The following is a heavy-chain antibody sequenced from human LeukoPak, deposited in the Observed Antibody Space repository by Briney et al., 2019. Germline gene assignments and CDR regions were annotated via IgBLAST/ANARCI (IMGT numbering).Heavy chain of an antibody. D-gene: IGHD5-12*01. J-gene: IGHJ3*01. Sequence: PSETLSLTCSVSGGSITSTNHFWSWIRQPPGGGLEWIAYIRPSGIAWYNPSLTSRAVISIDTSKNQFSLTVNSVTAADTAMYYCAREVDIPVDSDGFDLWGQGTMVTVSS. CDR1: GGSITSTNHF. CDR3: AREVDIPVDSDGFDL. CDR2: IRPSGIA. V-gene: IGHV4-30-4*08.